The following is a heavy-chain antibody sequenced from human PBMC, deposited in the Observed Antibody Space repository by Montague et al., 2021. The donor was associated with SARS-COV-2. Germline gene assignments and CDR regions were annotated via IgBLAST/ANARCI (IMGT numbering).Heavy chain of an antibody. CDR2: ISISGST. V-gene: IGHV4-61*02. Sequence: TLSLTCTVTGGSISSGSYYWSWIRQPAGKGLEWIGRISISGSTNYNPSLKSRVTISVDTSTNQFSLKLSSVTAADTAVYYCARDIAVAGLFDYWGQGTLVTVSS. J-gene: IGHJ4*02. D-gene: IGHD6-19*01. CDR3: ARDIAVAGLFDY. CDR1: GGSISSGSYY.